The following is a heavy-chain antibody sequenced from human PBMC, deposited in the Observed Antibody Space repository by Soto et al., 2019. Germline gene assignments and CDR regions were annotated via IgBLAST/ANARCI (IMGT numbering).Heavy chain of an antibody. J-gene: IGHJ4*02. CDR1: GYSFTTQT. CDR2: INGGNGAT. CDR3: ARGPNCGGDCD. Sequence: ASVKVSCKTSGYSFTTQTLNWVRQAPGQSLEWVGWINGGNGATKYSPKFQGRLYITRDASASTAFMELSSLRSEDTAVYYCARGPNCGGDCDWGQGTLGTVS. D-gene: IGHD2-21*02. V-gene: IGHV1-3*01.